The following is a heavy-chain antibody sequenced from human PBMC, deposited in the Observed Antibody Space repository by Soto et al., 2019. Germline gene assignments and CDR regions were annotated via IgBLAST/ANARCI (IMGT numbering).Heavy chain of an antibody. D-gene: IGHD2-2*01. V-gene: IGHV3-33*01. J-gene: IGHJ3*01. CDR1: GFTFSSYG. CDR3: ARERRYCSSTSCYADAFDL. CDR2: IWYDGSNK. Sequence: QVQLVESGGGVVQPGRSLRLSCAASGFTFSSYGMHWVRQAPGKGLEWVAVIWYDGSNKYYADSVKGRFTISRDNSKNTLYLQMNSLRAEDTAVYYCARERRYCSSTSCYADAFDLWGQGTMVTVSS.